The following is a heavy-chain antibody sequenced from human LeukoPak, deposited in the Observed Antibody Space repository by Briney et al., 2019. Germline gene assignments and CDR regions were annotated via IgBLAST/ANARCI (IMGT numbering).Heavy chain of an antibody. CDR1: VFTFSSYG. D-gene: IGHD2-15*01. V-gene: IGHV3-30*18. J-gene: IGHJ3*02. CDR2: ISFDGGKE. Sequence: GWSLRLSCAASVFTFSSYGMHWVRQAPAKGLEGVALISFDGGKEIYADSVKGRFTISRDDSKNTLYLQMNSLIPDDTALYYCAKGRQQWWTFDALDIWGQGTMVTVSS. CDR3: AKGRQQWWTFDALDI.